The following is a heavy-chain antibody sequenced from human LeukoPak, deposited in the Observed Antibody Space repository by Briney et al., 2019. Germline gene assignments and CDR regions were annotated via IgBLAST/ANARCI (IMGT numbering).Heavy chain of an antibody. CDR3: ARGGGYYDRSAKYFIRPPEY. J-gene: IGHJ4*02. CDR1: GYTLTELS. V-gene: IGHV1-24*01. Sequence: ASVKVSCKVSGYTLTELSMHWVRQAPGKGLEWMGGFDPEDGETIYAQKFQGRVTMTRNTSISTAYMELSSLRSEDTAVYYCARGGGYYDRSAKYFIRPPEYWGQGTLVTVSS. CDR2: FDPEDGET. D-gene: IGHD3-22*01.